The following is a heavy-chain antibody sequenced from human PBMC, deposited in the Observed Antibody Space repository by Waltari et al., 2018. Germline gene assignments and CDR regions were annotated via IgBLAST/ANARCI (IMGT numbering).Heavy chain of an antibody. Sequence: QITLKESSPTLVKPTQTLTVTCAVSGLSVSISGVGVGWIRQPPGKALEWLALIYWDDDKRYRPSLKSRLTITKDNSKNQVVLMMTNVDPVDTATYYCVHRREGSGGWSGDSFDIWGQGTLVTVSS. CDR1: GLSVSISGVG. J-gene: IGHJ3*02. D-gene: IGHD6-19*01. CDR2: IYWDDDK. CDR3: VHRREGSGGWSGDSFDI. V-gene: IGHV2-5*02.